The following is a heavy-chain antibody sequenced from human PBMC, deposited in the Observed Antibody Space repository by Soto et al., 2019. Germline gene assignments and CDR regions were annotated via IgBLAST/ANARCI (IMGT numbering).Heavy chain of an antibody. D-gene: IGHD2-2*01. Sequence: EVQLVESGGGLVKPGGSLRLSCAASGFTFSNAWMNWVRQAPGKGLEWVGRIKSKTDGGTTDYAAPVKGRFTISRNDSKNTLYLQMNSLKTEDTAVYYCTTDRYAGYAELIYNYYYYGMDVWGQGTTVTVSS. V-gene: IGHV3-15*07. J-gene: IGHJ6*02. CDR3: TTDRYAGYAELIYNYYYYGMDV. CDR2: IKSKTDGGTT. CDR1: GFTFSNAW.